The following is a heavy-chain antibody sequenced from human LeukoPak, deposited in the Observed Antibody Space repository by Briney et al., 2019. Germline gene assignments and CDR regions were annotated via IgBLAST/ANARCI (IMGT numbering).Heavy chain of an antibody. CDR1: GGSISSSSYY. CDR2: IYYSGST. D-gene: IGHD1-1*01. J-gene: IGHJ5*02. V-gene: IGHV4-39*07. CDR3: ARWDGKWFDP. Sequence: SETLSLTCTVSGGSISSSSYYWGWIRQPPGKGLEWIGSIYYSGSTYYNPSLKSRVTISVDTSKNQFSLKLSSVTAADTAVYYCARWDGKWFDPWGQGTLVTVSS.